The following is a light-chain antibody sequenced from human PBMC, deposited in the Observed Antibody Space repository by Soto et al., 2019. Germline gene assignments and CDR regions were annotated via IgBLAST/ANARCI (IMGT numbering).Light chain of an antibody. Sequence: QSVLTQPPSASGTPGQRVTISCSGSSSNVGSNTVSWYQQLPGTAPKVLIYSDDQRPSGVPDRFSGSRSGSSASLAISVLQSGDEADYYCASWADSLNGWVIGGGTQLTVL. CDR1: SSNVGSNT. CDR3: ASWADSLNGWV. J-gene: IGLJ3*02. V-gene: IGLV1-44*01. CDR2: SDD.